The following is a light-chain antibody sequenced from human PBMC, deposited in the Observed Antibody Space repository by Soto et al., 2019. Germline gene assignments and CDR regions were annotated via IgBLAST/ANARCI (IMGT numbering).Light chain of an antibody. J-gene: IGLJ3*02. CDR2: T. CDR1: SSNIGAGYP. Sequence: QSVLTQPPSVSGAPGQSVTISCTGSSSNIGAGYPVHWYQRLPGTAPKLLVSTNRPSVVPDRFSASKSGASASLAITGLQAEDEADYYCQSYDTSLSRRWVFGGGTQLTVL. CDR3: QSYDTSLSRRWV. V-gene: IGLV1-40*01.